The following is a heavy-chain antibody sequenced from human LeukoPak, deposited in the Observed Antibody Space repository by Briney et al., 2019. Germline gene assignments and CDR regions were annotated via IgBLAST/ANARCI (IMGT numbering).Heavy chain of an antibody. V-gene: IGHV1-2*02. Sequence: ASVKVSCKASGYTFTGYYMHWLRQAPGQGLEWMGGINPNSGGTNYAQKFQGRVTMTRDTSISTAYMELSRLRSDDTAVYYCARFQQTDYYDLRYGMDVWGQGTTVTVSS. CDR2: INPNSGGT. CDR3: ARFQQTDYYDLRYGMDV. D-gene: IGHD3-3*01. CDR1: GYTFTGYY. J-gene: IGHJ6*02.